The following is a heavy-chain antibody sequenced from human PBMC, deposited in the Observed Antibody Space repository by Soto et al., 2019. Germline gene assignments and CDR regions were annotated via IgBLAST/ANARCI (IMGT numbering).Heavy chain of an antibody. CDR3: AKFPGIAAAGPNWFDP. Sequence: PGGSLRLSCAASGFTFSSYAMSWVRQAPGKGLEWVSAISGSGGSTYYADSVKGRFTISRDNSKNTLYLQMNSLRAEDTAVYYCAKFPGIAAAGPNWFDPWGQGTLVTVSS. CDR1: GFTFSSYA. V-gene: IGHV3-23*01. J-gene: IGHJ5*02. D-gene: IGHD6-13*01. CDR2: ISGSGGST.